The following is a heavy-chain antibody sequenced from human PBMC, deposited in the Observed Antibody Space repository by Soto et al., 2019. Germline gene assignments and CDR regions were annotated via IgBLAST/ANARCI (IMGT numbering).Heavy chain of an antibody. V-gene: IGHV5-51*01. Sequence: PGESLKISCRGSEYIFANYWIVWVRQMPGKGLEWMGQIYPGDSDANYSPPFQGHVTMSTDKSNGTAYLHWSSLKASDSAMYYCARHYSGSSFMDVWGQGTTVTVSS. CDR3: ARHYSGSSFMDV. D-gene: IGHD6-6*01. J-gene: IGHJ6*02. CDR1: EYIFANYW. CDR2: IYPGDSDA.